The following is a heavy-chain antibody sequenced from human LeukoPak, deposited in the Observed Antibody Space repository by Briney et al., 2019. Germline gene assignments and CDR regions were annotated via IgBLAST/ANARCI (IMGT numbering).Heavy chain of an antibody. V-gene: IGHV3-30*04. D-gene: IGHD3-16*02. CDR1: GFTFSSYA. CDR3: AKSSGWGVIMIPYYYYGMDV. J-gene: IGHJ6*04. CDR2: ISYDGSNK. Sequence: GRSLRLSCSASGFTFSSYAMHWFRQSPGKGLEGVAVISYDGSNKYYADSVKGRFTISRDNSKNTLYLQMNSLRAEDTAVYYCAKSSGWGVIMIPYYYYGMDVWGKGTTVTVSS.